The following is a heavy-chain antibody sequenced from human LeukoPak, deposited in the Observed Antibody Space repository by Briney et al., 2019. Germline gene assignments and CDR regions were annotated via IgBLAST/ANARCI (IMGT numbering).Heavy chain of an antibody. CDR3: AKSALVLMVYADIDY. J-gene: IGHJ4*02. D-gene: IGHD2-8*01. CDR2: ISWNSGSI. V-gene: IGHV3-9*01. Sequence: GGSLRLSCAASGFTFDDYAMHWVRQAPGKGLEWVSGISWNSGSIGYAHSVKGRFTISRDNAKNSLYLQMNSLRAEDTALYYCAKSALVLMVYADIDYWGQGTLVTVSS. CDR1: GFTFDDYA.